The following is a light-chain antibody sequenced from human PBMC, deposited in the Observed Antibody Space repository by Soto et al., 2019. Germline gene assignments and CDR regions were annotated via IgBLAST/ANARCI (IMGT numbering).Light chain of an antibody. Sequence: DIQITQSPSTLSGSVGDRVTITCRASQTISSWLAWYPQKPGKAPKLLIYKASTLNSGVPSRFSGSGAGTDCTLTISGLQPEDFETYYCQQYNTQMWTFGQGTKVDIK. CDR2: KAS. CDR3: QQYNTQMWT. CDR1: QTISSW. J-gene: IGKJ2*02. V-gene: IGKV1-5*03.